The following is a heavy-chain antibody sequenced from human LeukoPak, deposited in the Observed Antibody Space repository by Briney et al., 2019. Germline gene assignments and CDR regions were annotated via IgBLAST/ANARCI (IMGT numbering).Heavy chain of an antibody. Sequence: GRSLRLSCAASGFTFSSYAMHWVRQAPGKGLEWVAVISYDGSNKYYADSVKGRFTISRDNSKNTLYLQMNSLRAEDTAVYYCAGALTRITIFGEGAFDIWGQGTMVTVSS. J-gene: IGHJ3*02. D-gene: IGHD3-3*01. CDR2: ISYDGSNK. CDR1: GFTFSSYA. CDR3: AGALTRITIFGEGAFDI. V-gene: IGHV3-30-3*01.